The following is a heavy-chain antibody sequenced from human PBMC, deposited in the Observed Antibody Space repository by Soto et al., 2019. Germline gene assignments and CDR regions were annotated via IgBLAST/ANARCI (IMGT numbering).Heavy chain of an antibody. D-gene: IGHD3-10*01. Sequence: QVQLVQSGAEVKKPGSSVKVSCKASGGTFSSYTISWVRQAPGQGLEWMGRIIPILGIANYAQKFQGRVTITADKSTSTAYTELSSLRSEDTAVYYCACDYYGSGSYLETDYWGQGTLVTVSS. CDR1: GGTFSSYT. CDR3: ACDYYGSGSYLETDY. CDR2: IIPILGIA. V-gene: IGHV1-69*02. J-gene: IGHJ4*02.